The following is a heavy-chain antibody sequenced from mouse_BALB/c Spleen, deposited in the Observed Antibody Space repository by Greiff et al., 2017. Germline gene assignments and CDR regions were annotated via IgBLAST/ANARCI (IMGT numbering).Heavy chain of an antibody. CDR2: INPSTGYT. CDR1: GYTFTSYW. D-gene: IGHD2-1*01. Sequence: LQLQQSGAELAKPGASVKMSCKASGYTFTSYWMHWVKQRPGQGLEWIGYINPSTGYTEYNQKFKDKATLTADKSSSTAYMQLSSLTSEDSAVYYCARYGNYFDYWGQGTTLTVSS. J-gene: IGHJ2*01. CDR3: ARYGNYFDY. V-gene: IGHV1-7*01.